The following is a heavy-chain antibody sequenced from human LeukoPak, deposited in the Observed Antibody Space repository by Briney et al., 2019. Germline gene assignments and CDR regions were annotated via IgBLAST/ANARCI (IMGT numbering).Heavy chain of an antibody. Sequence: GGSLRLSCAASGFTFSSYWMHWVRQAPGKGLVWVSRSNSDGSGTNYADSVKGRFTISRDNAKKKLYLQMNSLGAEDTAVYYCASTIGSAGTQYWGQGTLVTVSS. CDR1: GFTFSSYW. CDR3: ASTIGSAGTQY. V-gene: IGHV3-74*01. D-gene: IGHD6-13*01. CDR2: SNSDGSGT. J-gene: IGHJ4*02.